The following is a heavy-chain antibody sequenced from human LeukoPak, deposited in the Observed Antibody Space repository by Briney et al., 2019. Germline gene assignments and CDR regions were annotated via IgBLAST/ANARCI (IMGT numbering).Heavy chain of an antibody. Sequence: ASVKVSCTASGYTFTSYAMHWVRQAPGQRLEWMGWINAGNGNTKYSQKFQGRVTITRDTSASTAYMELSSLRSEDTAVYYCARTPSYGDYVLTTDKNAFDIWGQGTMVTVSS. CDR3: ARTPSYGDYVLTTDKNAFDI. D-gene: IGHD4-17*01. CDR2: INAGNGNT. J-gene: IGHJ3*02. V-gene: IGHV1-3*01. CDR1: GYTFTSYA.